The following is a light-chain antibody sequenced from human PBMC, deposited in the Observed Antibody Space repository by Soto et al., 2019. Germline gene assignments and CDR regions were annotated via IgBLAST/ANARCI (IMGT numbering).Light chain of an antibody. Sequence: QSVLTQPPSASGTPGQRVTISCSGSYSNVETNYVYWYQQVPGTAPKLLIYTNDQRPSGVPDRFSASKSGTSASLAISVLRSEDEADYFCPATDDSLGGPVFGGGTKVTVL. V-gene: IGLV1-47*02. CDR1: YSNVETNY. CDR2: TND. J-gene: IGLJ2*01. CDR3: PATDDSLGGPV.